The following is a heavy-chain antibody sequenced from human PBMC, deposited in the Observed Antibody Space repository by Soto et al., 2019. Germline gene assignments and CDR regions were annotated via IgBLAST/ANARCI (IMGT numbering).Heavy chain of an antibody. CDR2: IYYTGNT. CDR3: ASSFYYNSSGSYYPLPPPF. Sequence: SETLSLTCTVSSGSIRSRNYYWGWIRQPPGKGLEWIGSIYYTGNTYYNQSLKSRVTISRDTSKNQFSLKLTSVTFADTAVYFCASSFYYNSSGSYYPLPPPFWGQGTLVTVSS. J-gene: IGHJ4*02. D-gene: IGHD3-22*01. CDR1: SGSIRSRNYY. V-gene: IGHV4-39*01.